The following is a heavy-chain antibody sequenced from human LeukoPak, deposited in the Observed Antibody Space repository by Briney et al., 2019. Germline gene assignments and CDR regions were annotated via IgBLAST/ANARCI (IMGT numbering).Heavy chain of an antibody. J-gene: IGHJ4*02. CDR3: AKEAWSWTGGYFDY. V-gene: IGHV3-23*01. CDR1: GFTFGSYA. D-gene: IGHD3/OR15-3a*01. CDR2: ISSSGASK. Sequence: GGSLRLSCAASGFTFGSYAMGWVRRAPEKGLEWVSAISSSGASKYYADSVKGRFTISRDNSKNTLYLQMNSLRAEDTAVYYCAKEAWSWTGGYFDYWGQGTLVTVSS.